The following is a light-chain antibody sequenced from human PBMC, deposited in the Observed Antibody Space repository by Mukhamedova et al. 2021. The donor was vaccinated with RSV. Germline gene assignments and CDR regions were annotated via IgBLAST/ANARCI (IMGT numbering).Light chain of an antibody. CDR2: GNN. V-gene: IGLV1-40*01. CDR3: QSYDSSLSGSV. J-gene: IGLJ2*01. Sequence: TGSSSNIGAGFDGHWYQQLPGTAPKLLIYGNNNRPSGVPDRFSGSKSGTSASLAITGLQAEDEADYYCQSYDSSLSGSVFGGGT. CDR1: SSNIGAGFD.